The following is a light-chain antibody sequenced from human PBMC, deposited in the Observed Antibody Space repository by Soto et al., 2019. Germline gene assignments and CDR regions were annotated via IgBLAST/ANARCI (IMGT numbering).Light chain of an antibody. CDR3: QQCNSYSPGA. CDR2: DAS. V-gene: IGKV1-5*01. CDR1: QTISSW. Sequence: DIHITQTPSTLSGSVGDRVTITCRCSQTISSWLAWYQQKPGKAPKLLIYDASSLESGVPSRFSGSGSGTEFTLTISGLQPDDFATCYCQQCNSYSPGAFGQGSMVDI. J-gene: IGKJ1*01.